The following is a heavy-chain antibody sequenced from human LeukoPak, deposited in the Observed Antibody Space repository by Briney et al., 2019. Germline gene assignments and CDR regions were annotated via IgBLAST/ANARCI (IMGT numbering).Heavy chain of an antibody. Sequence: PGGSLRLSCAASGFTFSSYAMHWVRQAPGKGLEWVAVISYDGSNKYCADSVKGRFTISRDNSKNTLYLQMNSLRAEDTAVYYCARVRFRGYDWMTYGMDVWGQGTTVTVSS. J-gene: IGHJ6*02. CDR3: ARVRFRGYDWMTYGMDV. CDR2: ISYDGSNK. CDR1: GFTFSSYA. V-gene: IGHV3-30-3*01. D-gene: IGHD5-12*01.